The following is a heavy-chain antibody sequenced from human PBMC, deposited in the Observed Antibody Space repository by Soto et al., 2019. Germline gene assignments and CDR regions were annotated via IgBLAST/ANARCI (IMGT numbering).Heavy chain of an antibody. Sequence: GGSLRLSCAASGFTFSNAWMNWVRQAPGKGLEWVGRIKSKTDGGTTDYAAPVKGRFTISRDDSKNTLYLQMNSLKTEDTAVYYCTTGLVKHYYDSSGYYYPIMAFDIWGQGTMVTVSS. V-gene: IGHV3-15*07. CDR3: TTGLVKHYYDSSGYYYPIMAFDI. J-gene: IGHJ3*02. CDR2: IKSKTDGGTT. D-gene: IGHD3-22*01. CDR1: GFTFSNAW.